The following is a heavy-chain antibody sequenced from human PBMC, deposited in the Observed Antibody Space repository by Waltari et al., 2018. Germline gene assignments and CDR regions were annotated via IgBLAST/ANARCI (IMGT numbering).Heavy chain of an antibody. CDR1: RFVFGEYP. Sequence: EVHLVESGGGLVQPGRSLRLSCAASRFVFGEYPMQWVRQAPGKGLEWVSGIGHNSRKRDYADSVTGRFTISRDNAKNSVYLQMNSLKTEDTAFYYCAKDRGEEDGGYDLDHWGQGTLVIVSS. D-gene: IGHD5-12*01. V-gene: IGHV3-9*01. J-gene: IGHJ4*02. CDR2: IGHNSRKR. CDR3: AKDRGEEDGGYDLDH.